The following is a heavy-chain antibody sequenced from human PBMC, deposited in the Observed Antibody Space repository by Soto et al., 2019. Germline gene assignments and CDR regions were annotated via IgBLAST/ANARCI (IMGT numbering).Heavy chain of an antibody. D-gene: IGHD1-7*01. J-gene: IGHJ6*02. V-gene: IGHV1-2*02. CDR1: GYAFIGHY. CDR2: TNPSGGAT. Sequence: QVQLVQSGAEVKKPGASVKVSCKASGYAFIGHYLHWVRQAPGQGLEWLGWTNPSGGATNFALKGQCRVTRTRDTSISTVYLELSRLRSDATSIYSCAREAGTTGNYYFGMDVWGQGTTVTVSS. CDR3: AREAGTTGNYYFGMDV.